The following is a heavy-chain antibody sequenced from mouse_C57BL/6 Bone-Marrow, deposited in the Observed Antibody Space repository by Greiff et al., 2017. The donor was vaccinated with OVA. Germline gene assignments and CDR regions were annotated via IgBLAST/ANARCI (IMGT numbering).Heavy chain of an antibody. CDR2: IDPSDSYT. CDR3: ARRTGSGDAMDY. D-gene: IGHD3-2*02. J-gene: IGHJ4*01. CDR1: GYTFTSYW. Sequence: QVQLQQPGAELVMPGASVKLSCKASGYTFTSYWMHWVKQRPGQGLEWIGEIDPSDSYTNYNQKFKGKSTLTVDKSSSTAYMQLSSLTSEDSAVYYCARRTGSGDAMDYWGQGTSVTVSS. V-gene: IGHV1-69*01.